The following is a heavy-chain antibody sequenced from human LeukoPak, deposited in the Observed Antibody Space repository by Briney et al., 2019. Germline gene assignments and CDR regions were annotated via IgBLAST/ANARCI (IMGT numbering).Heavy chain of an antibody. V-gene: IGHV1-69*13. Sequence: SVKVSCKASGGTFSSYAISWVRQAPGQGLEWMGGIIPIFGTANYAQKFQGRVTITADESTSAAYMELSSLRSEDTAVYYCARGYGDYPNWFDPWGQGTLVTVSS. D-gene: IGHD4-17*01. CDR2: IIPIFGTA. J-gene: IGHJ5*02. CDR1: GGTFSSYA. CDR3: ARGYGDYPNWFDP.